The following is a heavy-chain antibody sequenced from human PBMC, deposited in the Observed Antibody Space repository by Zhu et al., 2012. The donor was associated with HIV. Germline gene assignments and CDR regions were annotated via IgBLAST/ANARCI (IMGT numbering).Heavy chain of an antibody. D-gene: IGHD3-22*01. V-gene: IGHV4-59*01. J-gene: IGHJ4*02. CDR1: GGSINSYY. CDR2: IYYTGIT. Sequence: QVQLKESGPGLVKPSETLSLTCTVSGGSINSYYGSWIRQPPGKGLEWIGYIYYTGITKYNPSLKSRVTISLDTSKNQFSLKLSSVTAADTAVYYCARDPADYDSSGYYPVYFDYWGQGTLVTVSS. CDR3: ARDPADYDSSGYYPVYFDY.